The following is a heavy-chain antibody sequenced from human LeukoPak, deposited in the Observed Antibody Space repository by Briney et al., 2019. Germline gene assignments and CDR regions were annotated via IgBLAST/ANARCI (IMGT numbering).Heavy chain of an antibody. CDR3: ARGQREGHAFDI. D-gene: IGHD6-25*01. Sequence: SETLSLTCAVYGGSFSGYYWSWIRQPPGKGLEWIGEINHSGSTNYNPSLKSRVTISVDTSKNQFSLKLSSVTAADAAVYYCARGQREGHAFDIWGQGTMVTVSS. V-gene: IGHV4-34*01. CDR2: INHSGST. CDR1: GGSFSGYY. J-gene: IGHJ3*02.